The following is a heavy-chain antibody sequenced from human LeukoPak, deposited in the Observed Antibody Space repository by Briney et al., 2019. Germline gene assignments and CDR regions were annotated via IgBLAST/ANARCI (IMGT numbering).Heavy chain of an antibody. CDR1: GFTFSSYG. CDR3: ASSNWFDP. J-gene: IGHJ5*02. Sequence: PGGSLRLPCAASGFTFSSYGMHWVRQAPGKGLEWVAVISYDGSNKYYADSVKGRFTISRDNSKNTLYLQMNSLRAEDTAVYYCASSNWFDPWGQGTLVTVSS. V-gene: IGHV3-30*03. CDR2: ISYDGSNK.